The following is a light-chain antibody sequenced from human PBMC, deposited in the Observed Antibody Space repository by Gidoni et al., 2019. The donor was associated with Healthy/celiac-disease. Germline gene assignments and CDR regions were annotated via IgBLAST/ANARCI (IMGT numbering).Light chain of an antibody. Sequence: QSVLTQPPSVSGAPGQRVTISCTGSSSNIGAGYDVPWYQQLPGTAPNLLIYGNSNRPSRVPDRFSGSKSGTSASLAITGLQAEDEADYYCQSYDSSLSGSVVFGGGTKLTVL. V-gene: IGLV1-40*01. CDR2: GNS. J-gene: IGLJ2*01. CDR3: QSYDSSLSGSVV. CDR1: SSNIGAGYD.